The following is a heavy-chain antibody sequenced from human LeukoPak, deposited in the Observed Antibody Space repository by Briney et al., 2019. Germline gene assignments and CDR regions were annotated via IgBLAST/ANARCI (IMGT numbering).Heavy chain of an antibody. D-gene: IGHD2-2*01. CDR1: GFTFSNYW. Sequence: GGSLRLSCAASGFTFSNYWMHWARQAPGKGLVWVSLINSDGSRTTYADSVKGRFTISRDNAKNTLYLQMNSLRAEDTAVYYCAKDWNIVVVPAADDAFDIWGQGTMVTVSS. J-gene: IGHJ3*02. CDR3: AKDWNIVVVPAADDAFDI. V-gene: IGHV3-74*01. CDR2: INSDGSRT.